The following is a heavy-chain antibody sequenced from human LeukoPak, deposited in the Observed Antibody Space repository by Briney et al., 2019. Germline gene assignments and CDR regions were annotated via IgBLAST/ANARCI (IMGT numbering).Heavy chain of an antibody. J-gene: IGHJ4*02. D-gene: IGHD5-18*01. CDR2: IHHFGRT. V-gene: IGHV4-59*01. CDR3: ARGLWTQPGLVPFNY. CDR1: GDSIISYY. Sequence: AETLSLTCSVSGDSIISYYWNWLRQSPGKGLEWIGNIHHFGRTEYNSSLRRRVTMFLDSSKNQFSLKLTSVTPTDTAVYYCARGLWTQPGLVPFNYWGQGILVTVSS.